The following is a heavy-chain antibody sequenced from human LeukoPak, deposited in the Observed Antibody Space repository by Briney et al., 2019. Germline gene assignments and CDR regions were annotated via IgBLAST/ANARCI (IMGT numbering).Heavy chain of an antibody. CDR3: TRPCAGDCTDNY. V-gene: IGHV3-73*01. CDR1: GFIFSDSA. J-gene: IGHJ4*02. Sequence: GGSLRLSCAASGFIFSDSAMHWVRQASGKGLEWVGRIRSKANNYATSYAASVKGRFTISRDDSKNTAYLQMNSLKIEDTAVYYCTRPCAGDCTDNYWGQGTLVTVSS. D-gene: IGHD2-21*02. CDR2: IRSKANNYAT.